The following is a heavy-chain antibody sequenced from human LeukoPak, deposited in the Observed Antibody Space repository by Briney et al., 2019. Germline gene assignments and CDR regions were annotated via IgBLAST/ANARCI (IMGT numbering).Heavy chain of an antibody. J-gene: IGHJ4*02. CDR2: ISYDGSNK. D-gene: IGHD5-12*01. Sequence: PGGSLRLSRAASGFTFSSYGMHWVRQAPGKGLEWVAVISYDGSNKYYADSVKGRFTISRDNSKNTLYLQMNSLRAEDTAVYYCAKDRVYSGYELDYWGQGTLVTVSS. CDR1: GFTFSSYG. V-gene: IGHV3-30*18. CDR3: AKDRVYSGYELDY.